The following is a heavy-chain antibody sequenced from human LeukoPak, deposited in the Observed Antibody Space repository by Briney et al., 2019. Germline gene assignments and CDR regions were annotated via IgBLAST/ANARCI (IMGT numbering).Heavy chain of an antibody. CDR3: ARDGGFFDY. CDR2: IYYSGST. Sequence: SETLSLTCTVSGGSISSSSYYWGWIRQPPGKGLEWIGSIYYSGSTYYNPSLKSRVTISVDTSKNQFSLKLSSVTAADTAVYYCARDGGFFDYWGPGTLVTVSS. V-gene: IGHV4-39*02. J-gene: IGHJ4*02. CDR1: GGSISSSSYY. D-gene: IGHD3-16*01.